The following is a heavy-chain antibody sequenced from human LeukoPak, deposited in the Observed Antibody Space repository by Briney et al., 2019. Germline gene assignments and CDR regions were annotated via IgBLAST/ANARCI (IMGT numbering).Heavy chain of an antibody. CDR2: IGSSGTTI. CDR3: ARGGYCSSSICYSLNAFDI. V-gene: IGHV3-48*03. CDR1: GFTFSSYE. J-gene: IGHJ3*02. D-gene: IGHD2-2*01. Sequence: GGSLRLSCAASGFTFSSYEMNWVRQAPGKGLEWVSYIGSSGTTIYYADSVKGRFTISRDNAKNSLYLQMNSLRAEDTAVYYCARGGYCSSSICYSLNAFDIWGQGTMFTVSS.